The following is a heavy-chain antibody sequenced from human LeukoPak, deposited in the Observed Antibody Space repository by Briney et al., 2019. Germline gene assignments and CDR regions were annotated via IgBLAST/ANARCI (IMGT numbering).Heavy chain of an antibody. V-gene: IGHV4-39*01. J-gene: IGHJ4*02. D-gene: IGHD3-3*01. CDR3: LVESGYKVDY. CDR1: GGSISSSSYY. CDR2: IYYSGST. Sequence: SETLSLTCTVSGGSISSSSYYWGWIRQPPGKGLEWIGSIYYSGSTYYNPSLKSRVTISVDTSRNQFSLKLSSVTAADTAVYYCLVESGYKVDYWGQGTLVTVSS.